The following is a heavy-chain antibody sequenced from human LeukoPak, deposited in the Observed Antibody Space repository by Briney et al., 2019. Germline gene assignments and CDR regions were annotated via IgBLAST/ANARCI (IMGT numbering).Heavy chain of an antibody. V-gene: IGHV1-69-2*01. Sequence: ASVKISCKASGYTFTDYYMHWVQQAPGKGLEWMGRVDPEDGETIYAEKFQGRVTITADTSTDTAYMELSSLRSEDTAVYYCATISSISGSYYVGDYWGQGTLVTVSS. CDR2: VDPEDGET. D-gene: IGHD1-26*01. CDR3: ATISSISGSYYVGDY. J-gene: IGHJ4*02. CDR1: GYTFTDYY.